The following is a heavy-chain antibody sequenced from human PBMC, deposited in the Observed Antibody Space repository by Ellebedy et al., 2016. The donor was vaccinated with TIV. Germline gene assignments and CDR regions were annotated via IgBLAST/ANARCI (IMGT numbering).Heavy chain of an antibody. CDR1: GDSISGSSSF. CDR3: ARDLRTVAGYCSGGPCPPSNGFEY. V-gene: IGHV4-39*07. D-gene: IGHD2-15*01. J-gene: IGHJ4*02. CDR2: IYYSGTT. Sequence: SETLSLXXTVSGDSISGSSSFWGWIRQSPGKGLEWLGTIYYSGTTYYNPSLKSRVTISVDTSKNQISLKLRSVTAADTAVYYCARDLRTVAGYCSGGPCPPSNGFEYWGQGTLVPVSS.